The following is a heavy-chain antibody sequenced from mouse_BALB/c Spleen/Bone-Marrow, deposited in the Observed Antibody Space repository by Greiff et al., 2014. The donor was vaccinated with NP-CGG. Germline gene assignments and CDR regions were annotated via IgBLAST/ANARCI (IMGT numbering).Heavy chain of an antibody. V-gene: IGHV5-2*01. CDR1: EYEFPSHD. CDR2: INSDGGIT. J-gene: IGHJ4*01. CDR3: ARHGFYYAMDY. Sequence: EVQVVESGGGLVQPGESLKLSCESNEYEFPSHDMSWVRKTPEKRLELVAAINSDGGITNYPDTMERRFTISRDSTKKTLYLQMSSLRSEDTALYYCARHGFYYAMDYWGQGTSVTVSS.